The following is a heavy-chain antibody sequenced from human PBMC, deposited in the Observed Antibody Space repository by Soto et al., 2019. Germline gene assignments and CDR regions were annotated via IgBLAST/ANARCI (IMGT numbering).Heavy chain of an antibody. CDR2: IWYDGSNK. CDR1: GFTFSSYG. Sequence: QVQLVESGGGVVQPGRSLRLSCAASGFTFSSYGMHWVRQAPGKGLEWVAVIWYDGSNKYYADSVKGRFTISRDNSKNTLYLQMNSLRAEDTAVYYYARDDCSGGSCYRFRYWGQGTLVTVSS. D-gene: IGHD2-15*01. CDR3: ARDDCSGGSCYRFRY. V-gene: IGHV3-33*01. J-gene: IGHJ4*02.